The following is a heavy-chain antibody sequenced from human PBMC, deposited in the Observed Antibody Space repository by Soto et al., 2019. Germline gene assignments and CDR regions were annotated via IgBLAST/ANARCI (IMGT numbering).Heavy chain of an antibody. CDR1: GYTFTSYG. D-gene: IGHD6-13*01. V-gene: IGHV1-18*01. CDR3: ARDARHSSSFFSYNWFDP. J-gene: IGHJ5*02. Sequence: QVQLVQSGAEVKKPGASVKVSCKASGYTFTSYGISWVRQAPGQGLEWMGWISAYNGNTNYAQKLQGRITMTTDPSTSTAYMELRSLRSDDTAVYYCARDARHSSSFFSYNWFDPWGQGTLVTVSS. CDR2: ISAYNGNT.